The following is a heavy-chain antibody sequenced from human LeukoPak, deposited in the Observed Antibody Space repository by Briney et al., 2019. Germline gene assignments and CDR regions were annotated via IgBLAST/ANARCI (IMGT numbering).Heavy chain of an antibody. D-gene: IGHD3-22*01. V-gene: IGHV3-21*01. J-gene: IGHJ4*02. CDR3: ARVRYYYDSSGYHSPFDY. CDR2: ITRSSTYI. Sequence: PGGSLRLSCADSGSAFSSYTMVWVRQAPGKGLEWVSSITRSSTYIHYADSVKGRLTISRDNPKNSLYLQMKSLRAEDTAVYYCARVRYYYDSSGYHSPFDYWGQGTLVSVSS. CDR1: GSAFSSYT.